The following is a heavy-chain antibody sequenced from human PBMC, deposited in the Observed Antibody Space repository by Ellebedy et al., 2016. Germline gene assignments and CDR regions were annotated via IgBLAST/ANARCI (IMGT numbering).Heavy chain of an antibody. CDR1: GFTFSSYS. Sequence: GESLKISXAASGFTFSSYSMNWVRQAPGKGLEWVSYISSSSSTIYYADSVKGRFTISRDNAKNSLYLQMNSLRAEDTAVYYCARDPPYSSSWFGGDNWFDPWGQGTLVTVSS. J-gene: IGHJ5*02. CDR2: ISSSSSTI. CDR3: ARDPPYSSSWFGGDNWFDP. V-gene: IGHV3-48*04. D-gene: IGHD6-13*01.